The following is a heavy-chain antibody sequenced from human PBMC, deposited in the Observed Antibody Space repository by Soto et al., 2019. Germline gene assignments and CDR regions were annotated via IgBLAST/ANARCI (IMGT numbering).Heavy chain of an antibody. CDR2: IYYSGST. Sequence: SETLSLTCTVSGGSISSYYWSWMRQPPGKGLEWIGYIYYSGSTNYNPSLKSRVTISVDTSKNQFSLKLSSVTAADTAVYYCARDTPNYGMDVWGQGTTVTVSS. J-gene: IGHJ6*02. CDR3: ARDTPNYGMDV. V-gene: IGHV4-59*12. CDR1: GGSISSYY.